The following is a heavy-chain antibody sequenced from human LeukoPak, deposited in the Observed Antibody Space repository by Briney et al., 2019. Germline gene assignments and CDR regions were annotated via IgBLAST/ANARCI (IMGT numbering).Heavy chain of an antibody. D-gene: IGHD6-13*01. Sequence: PGGSLRLSCAASGFTFSSYAMSWVRQAPGKGLEWVSAISGSGGSTYYADSVKGRFTISRDNSKNTLYPQMNSLRAEDTAVYYCAKDLEDSSSRDYWGQGTLVTVSS. J-gene: IGHJ4*02. CDR2: ISGSGGST. CDR3: AKDLEDSSSRDY. CDR1: GFTFSSYA. V-gene: IGHV3-23*01.